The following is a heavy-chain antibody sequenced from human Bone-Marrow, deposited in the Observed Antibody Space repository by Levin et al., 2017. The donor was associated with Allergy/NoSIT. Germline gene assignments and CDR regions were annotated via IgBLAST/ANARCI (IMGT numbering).Heavy chain of an antibody. V-gene: IGHV3-23*01. CDR2: ISGSGGST. D-gene: IGHD3-3*01. J-gene: IGHJ3*02. CDR3: AKDAPQVTIFGVVISSDAFDI. Sequence: GGSLRLSCAASGFTFSSYAMSWVRQAPGKGLEWVSAISGSGGSTYYADSVKGRFTISRDNSKNTLYLQMNSLRAEDTAVYYCAKDAPQVTIFGVVISSDAFDIWGQGTMVTVSS. CDR1: GFTFSSYA.